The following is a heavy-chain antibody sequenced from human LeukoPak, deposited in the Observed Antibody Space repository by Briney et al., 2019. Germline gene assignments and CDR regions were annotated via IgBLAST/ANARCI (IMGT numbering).Heavy chain of an antibody. D-gene: IGHD5-12*01. CDR1: GYTFTSYA. V-gene: IGHV1-3*01. Sequence: ASVNVSCKASGYTFTSYAMHWVRQAPGQRLEWMGWISAGNGNTKYSQKFQGRVTITRDTSASTAYMELSSLRSEDTAVYYCARDLNSGYERYFDYWGQGTLVTVSS. J-gene: IGHJ4*02. CDR3: ARDLNSGYERYFDY. CDR2: ISAGNGNT.